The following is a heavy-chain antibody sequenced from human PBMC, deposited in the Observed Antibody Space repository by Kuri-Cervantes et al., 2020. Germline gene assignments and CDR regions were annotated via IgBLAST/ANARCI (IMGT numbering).Heavy chain of an antibody. Sequence: ETLSLTCAASGFTFSSYAMSWVRQAPGKGLEWVSAISGSGGSTYYADSVKGRFTISRDNSKNTLYLQMNSLRAEDTAVYYCAKASPDYYYYYYMDVWGKGTTVTVSS. CDR1: GFTFSSYA. CDR2: ISGSGGST. CDR3: AKASPDYYYYYYMDV. V-gene: IGHV3-23*01. J-gene: IGHJ6*03.